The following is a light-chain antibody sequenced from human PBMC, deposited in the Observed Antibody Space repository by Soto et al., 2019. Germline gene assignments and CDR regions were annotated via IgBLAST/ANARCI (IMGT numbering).Light chain of an antibody. V-gene: IGKV1-39*01. CDR1: QNISNY. CDR2: AAS. Sequence: DMQMTQSPSSLSASVGDRVSITCRSSQNISNYLHWYQQRPGKAPKLLIYAASNLRSGVPSRFSGSGSGTDFTLTFSSLQSEDFATYYCQQSYSIPRLTFGPGTRVEIK. J-gene: IGKJ3*01. CDR3: QQSYSIPRLT.